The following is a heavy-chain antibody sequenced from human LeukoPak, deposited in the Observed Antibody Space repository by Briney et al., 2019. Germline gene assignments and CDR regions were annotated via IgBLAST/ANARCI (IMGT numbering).Heavy chain of an antibody. Sequence: GGSLRLSCAASGFTFSTYWMHWVRQAPGKGLMWVARIRPEGTTTAYADSVKGRFTISRDNAKNTLFLQMNSLSAEDTAVYYCARNLDWILFDYWGQGTLVTVSS. CDR3: ARNLDWILFDY. V-gene: IGHV3-74*03. CDR1: GFTFSTYW. J-gene: IGHJ4*02. D-gene: IGHD3-9*01. CDR2: IRPEGTTT.